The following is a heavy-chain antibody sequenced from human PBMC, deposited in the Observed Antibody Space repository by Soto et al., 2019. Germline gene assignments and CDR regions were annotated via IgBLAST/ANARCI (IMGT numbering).Heavy chain of an antibody. CDR1: GGTFSSYA. Sequence: GASVKVSCKASGGTFSSYAISWVRQAPGQGLEWMGGIIPIFGTANYAQKFQGRVTITADKSTSTAYMELSSLRSEDTAVYYCARFSDIVASPGGMDVWGQGTTVTVSS. V-gene: IGHV1-69*06. J-gene: IGHJ6*02. CDR2: IIPIFGTA. D-gene: IGHD5-12*01. CDR3: ARFSDIVASPGGMDV.